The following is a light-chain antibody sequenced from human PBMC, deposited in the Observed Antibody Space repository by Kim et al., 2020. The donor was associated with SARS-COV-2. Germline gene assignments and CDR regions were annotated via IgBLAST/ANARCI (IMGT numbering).Light chain of an antibody. CDR2: GAA. J-gene: IGKJ4*01. CDR1: QNVGSN. Sequence: EIMMTQSPATLSVPLGERGTLTCRASQNVGSNLAWYQQKPGQAPRLLIYGAATRATGIPARFSGSGSGTEFTLSIDNLQSEDSAVYYCQQCNNWPLTFGGGTKVDIK. CDR3: QQCNNWPLT. V-gene: IGKV3-15*01.